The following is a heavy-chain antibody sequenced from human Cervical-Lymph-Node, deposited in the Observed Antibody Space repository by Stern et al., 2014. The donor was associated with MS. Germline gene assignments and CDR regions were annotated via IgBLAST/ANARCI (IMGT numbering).Heavy chain of an antibody. CDR2: ISAYNGNT. Sequence: VQLVESGAEVKKPGASVKVSCKTSGYTLTSYGISWVRQAPGQGLEWMGWISAYNGNTNYAQKLQGRVTMTTATSTSTAYMELRSLRSDDTAVYYCARERPIYGGNYYTRTFDYWGQGTLDTVSS. D-gene: IGHD1-26*01. CDR1: GYTLTSYG. J-gene: IGHJ4*02. CDR3: ARERPIYGGNYYTRTFDY. V-gene: IGHV1-18*01.